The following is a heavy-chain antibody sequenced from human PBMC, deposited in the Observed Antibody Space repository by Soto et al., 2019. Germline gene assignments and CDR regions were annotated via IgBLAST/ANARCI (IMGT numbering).Heavy chain of an antibody. Sequence: EVQLLESGGGLVQPGGSLRLSCAASGFTFSSYAMSWVRQAPGKGLEWVSAISGSGGSTYYADSVKGRFTISRDNSKNTLYLRMNSVRAEDTAVYYCASLGYCSGGSCYVYYYYYMDFWGKGTTVTVSS. CDR3: ASLGYCSGGSCYVYYYYYMDF. CDR2: ISGSGGST. V-gene: IGHV3-23*01. J-gene: IGHJ6*03. CDR1: GFTFSSYA. D-gene: IGHD2-15*01.